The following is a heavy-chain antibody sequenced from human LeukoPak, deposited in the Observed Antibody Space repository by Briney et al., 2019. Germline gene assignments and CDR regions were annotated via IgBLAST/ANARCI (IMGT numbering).Heavy chain of an antibody. Sequence: ASVKVSCKASGYTFTSYDINWVRQATGQGLEWMGWMNPNSGNTGYAQKFQGRVTMTRNTSISTAYMELSSLRSEDTAVYYCARSYSGAAAGKVDYWGQGTLVTVSS. D-gene: IGHD6-13*01. CDR3: ARSYSGAAAGKVDY. V-gene: IGHV1-8*01. CDR2: MNPNSGNT. J-gene: IGHJ4*02. CDR1: GYTFTSYD.